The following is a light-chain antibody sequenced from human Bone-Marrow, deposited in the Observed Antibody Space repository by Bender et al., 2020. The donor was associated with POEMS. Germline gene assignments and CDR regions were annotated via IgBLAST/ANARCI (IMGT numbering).Light chain of an antibody. CDR3: CSYAGGDSLYV. J-gene: IGLJ1*01. CDR1: SSDVGTYNV. CDR2: EVI. Sequence: QSALTQPASVSGSPGQSITISCTGTSSDVGTYNVVSWYQQHPGKVPKLIIYEVIKRPSGISNRFSGSKSGNTASLTISGLQAEDEADYFCCSYAGGDSLYVFGSVTKVTVL. V-gene: IGLV2-23*02.